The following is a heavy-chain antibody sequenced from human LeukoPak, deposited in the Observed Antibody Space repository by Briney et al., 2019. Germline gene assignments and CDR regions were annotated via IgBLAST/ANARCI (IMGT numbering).Heavy chain of an antibody. CDR1: GFTFNNYA. V-gene: IGHV3-23*01. J-gene: IGHJ4*02. CDR3: ANDFDH. CDR2: ISGSADNT. Sequence: GGSLRLSCAASGFTFNNYAMSWVRQAPGTGLEWVSTISGSADNTYYADSVKGRFTISRDISKNTLYLQMNSLRADDTAVYYCANDFDHWGQGTLVTVSS.